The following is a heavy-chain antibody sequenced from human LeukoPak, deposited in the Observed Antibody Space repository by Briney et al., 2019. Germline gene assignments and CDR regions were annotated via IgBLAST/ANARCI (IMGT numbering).Heavy chain of an antibody. Sequence: QPGGSLRLSCEASGFTFSSYAMSWVRQAPGKGLEWVSTISGGDGSTYYADSVKGRFTISRDNSKNTLYLQMNSLRAEDTAVYYCAKPDTPYYYDRTGYHFDSWGQGSLVTVSS. D-gene: IGHD3-22*01. CDR2: ISGGDGST. CDR1: GFTFSSYA. J-gene: IGHJ4*02. V-gene: IGHV3-23*01. CDR3: AKPDTPYYYDRTGYHFDS.